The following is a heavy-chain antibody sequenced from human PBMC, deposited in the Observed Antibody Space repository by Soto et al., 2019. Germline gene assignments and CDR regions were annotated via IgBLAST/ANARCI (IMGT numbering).Heavy chain of an antibody. CDR3: VRSKGGYSYGTPFDY. CDR2: ISWNSGNI. CDR1: GFTFDDYA. D-gene: IGHD5-18*01. J-gene: IGHJ4*02. Sequence: EAQLEESGGALVQPGRSLRLSCAASGFTFDDYAMHWVRQVLGKGLEWVSSISWNSGNIGYADSVKGRFTTSRDNAKNALYLQMNSLRPEDTALYYCVRSKGGYSYGTPFDYWGQGTLVTVSS. V-gene: IGHV3-9*01.